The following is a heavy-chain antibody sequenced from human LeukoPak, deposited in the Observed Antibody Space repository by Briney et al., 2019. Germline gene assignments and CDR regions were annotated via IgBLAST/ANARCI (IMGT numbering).Heavy chain of an antibody. CDR3: ARGGGYYSSDDWFDP. CDR1: GGSISIYY. D-gene: IGHD3-22*01. V-gene: IGHV4-59*01. Sequence: SETLSLTCTVSGGSISIYYWSWVRQPPGKGLEWIGFIYYSGSTNYNPSLTSRVTISVDTSKNQFSLKLNSVTAADTAVYYCARGGGYYSSDDWFDPWGQGTLVTVSS. J-gene: IGHJ5*02. CDR2: IYYSGST.